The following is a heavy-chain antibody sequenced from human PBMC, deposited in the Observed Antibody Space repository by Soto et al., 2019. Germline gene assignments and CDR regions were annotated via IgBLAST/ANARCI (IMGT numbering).Heavy chain of an antibody. CDR2: IIPIFGTA. J-gene: IGHJ4*02. CDR3: ARGKAAAENVQFDY. V-gene: IGHV1-69*01. CDR1: GGTFSSYA. D-gene: IGHD6-13*01. Sequence: SVKVSRKASGGTFSSYAISWVRQAPGQGLEWMGGIIPIFGTANYAQKFQGRVTITADESTSTAYMELSSLRSEDTAVYYCARGKAAAENVQFDYWGQGTLVTVSS.